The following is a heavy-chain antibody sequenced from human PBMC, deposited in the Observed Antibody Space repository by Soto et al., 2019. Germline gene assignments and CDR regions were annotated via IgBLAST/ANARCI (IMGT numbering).Heavy chain of an antibody. CDR3: ARDQSLAPSGSNYYYYYYGMDV. CDR2: INPNSGGT. Sequence: ASVKVSCKASGYTFTGYYMHWVRQAPGQGLEWMGWINPNSGGTNYAQKFQGWVTMTRDTSISTAYMEPSRLRSDDTAVYYCARDQSLAPSGSNYYYYYYGMDVWGQGTTVTVSS. D-gene: IGHD3-10*01. J-gene: IGHJ6*02. CDR1: GYTFTGYY. V-gene: IGHV1-2*04.